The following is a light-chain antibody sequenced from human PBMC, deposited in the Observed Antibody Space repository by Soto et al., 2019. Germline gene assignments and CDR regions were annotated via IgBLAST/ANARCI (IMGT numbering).Light chain of an antibody. V-gene: IGKV1-16*01. CDR2: DAS. Sequence: DIQMTQSPPSLSSSIGDIFTIICRSSEGINIYLAWFQQKPGKAPKLLIYDASGLQSGVPPRFSGSGSGTEFTLTIRSLQPDDIATYYCQQYSSYSAWTFGEGTKVDI. CDR3: QQYSSYSAWT. J-gene: IGKJ1*01. CDR1: EGINIY.